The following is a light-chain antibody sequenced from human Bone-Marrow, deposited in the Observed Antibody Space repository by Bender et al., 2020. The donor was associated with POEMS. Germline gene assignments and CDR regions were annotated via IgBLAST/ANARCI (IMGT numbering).Light chain of an antibody. CDR1: SSDVGGYNY. CDR2: DVS. CDR3: SSYAGGFTWF. J-gene: IGLJ2*01. V-gene: IGLV2-11*01. Sequence: QSALTQPPSASGSPGQSVAISCTGTSSDVGGYNYVSWYQQHSGKAPNLMIYDVSRRPSGVPDRFSGSKSGNTASLTISGLQPEDEADYHCSSYAGGFTWFFGGGTKLTVL.